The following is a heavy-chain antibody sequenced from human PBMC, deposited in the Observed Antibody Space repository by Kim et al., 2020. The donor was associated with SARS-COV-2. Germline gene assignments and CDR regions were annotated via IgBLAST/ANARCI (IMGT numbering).Heavy chain of an antibody. CDR2: ISSSGSTI. V-gene: IGHV3-48*03. CDR1: GFTFSSYE. J-gene: IGHJ6*02. CDR3: ARDPYSSSYNYYGMDV. D-gene: IGHD6-13*01. Sequence: GGSLRLSCAASGFTFSSYEMNWVRQAPGKGLEWVSYISSSGSTIYYADSVKRRFTISRDNAKNSLYLQMNSLRAEDTAVYYCARDPYSSSYNYYGMDVWGQGTTVTVSS.